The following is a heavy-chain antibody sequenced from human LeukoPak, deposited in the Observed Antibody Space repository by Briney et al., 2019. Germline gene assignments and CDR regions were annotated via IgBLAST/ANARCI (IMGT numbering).Heavy chain of an antibody. D-gene: IGHD2-2*01. V-gene: IGHV3-30-3*01. Sequence: GGSLRLSCAASGFTFSSYAMHWVRQAPGKGLEWVAVISYDGSNKYYADSVKGRFTISRDNSKNTLYLQMNSLRAEDTAVYYCARDLGYCSSTSCPTLFDYWGQGTLVTVSS. CDR3: ARDLGYCSSTSCPTLFDY. CDR2: ISYDGSNK. CDR1: GFTFSSYA. J-gene: IGHJ4*02.